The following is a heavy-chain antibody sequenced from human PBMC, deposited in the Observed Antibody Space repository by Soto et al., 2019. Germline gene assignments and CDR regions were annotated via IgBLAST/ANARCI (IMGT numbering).Heavy chain of an antibody. J-gene: IGHJ4*02. Sequence: GGSLRLSCAASGFTFSSYAMSWVRQAPGKGLEWVSAISGSGGSTYYADSVKGRFTISRDNSKNTLYLQMNSLRAEDTAVYYCAKGRSPYDSSGPTSLYYSDYWGQGTLVTVSS. D-gene: IGHD3-22*01. V-gene: IGHV3-23*01. CDR1: GFTFSSYA. CDR3: AKGRSPYDSSGPTSLYYSDY. CDR2: ISGSGGST.